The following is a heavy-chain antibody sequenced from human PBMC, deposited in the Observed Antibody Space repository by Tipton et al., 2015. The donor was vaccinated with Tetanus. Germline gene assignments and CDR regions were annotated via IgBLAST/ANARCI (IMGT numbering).Heavy chain of an antibody. CDR3: ARDCGYCNGGSCYRPFDY. J-gene: IGHJ4*02. D-gene: IGHD2-15*01. CDR1: GFTFSAYW. Sequence: GSLRLSCAASGFTFSAYWMSWVRQAPGKGLDWVANIKLDGSETYYVDSVKGRFTISRDNAQNSLYLQMNSLRAEDTAVYYCARDCGYCNGGSCYRPFDYWGQGTLVTVSS. V-gene: IGHV3-7*01. CDR2: IKLDGSET.